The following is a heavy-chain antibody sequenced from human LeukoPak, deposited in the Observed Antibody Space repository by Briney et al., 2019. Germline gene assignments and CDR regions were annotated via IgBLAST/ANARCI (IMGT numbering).Heavy chain of an antibody. CDR1: GFTFNNAW. CDR2: IKSKTDGGTA. CDR3: TRGLYYDSSGYLYYFDY. D-gene: IGHD3-22*01. J-gene: IGHJ4*02. V-gene: IGHV3-15*01. Sequence: GGSLRLSCAASGFTFNNAWMSWVRQAPGKGLEWVGRIKSKTDGGTADYTAPVKGRFTISRDDSKSIAYLQMNSLKTEDTAVYYCTRGLYYDSSGYLYYFDYWGQGTLVTVSS.